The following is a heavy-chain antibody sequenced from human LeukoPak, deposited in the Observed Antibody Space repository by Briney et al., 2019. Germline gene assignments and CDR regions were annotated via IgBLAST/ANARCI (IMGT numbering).Heavy chain of an antibody. CDR3: ARRRSPIHSDFDY. V-gene: IGHV4-59*08. D-gene: IGHD1-26*01. Sequence: SETLSLTCTVSGGSISSYYWSWIRQPPGKGLERIGYIYYSGSTYYNPSLKSRVTISVDTSKNQFSLKLSSVTAADTAVYYCARRRSPIHSDFDYWGQGTLVTVSS. J-gene: IGHJ4*02. CDR1: GGSISSYY. CDR2: IYYSGST.